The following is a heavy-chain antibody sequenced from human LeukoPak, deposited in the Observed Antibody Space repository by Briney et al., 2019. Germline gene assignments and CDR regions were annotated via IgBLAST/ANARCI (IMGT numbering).Heavy chain of an antibody. D-gene: IGHD6-13*01. CDR1: GGSFSGCY. J-gene: IGHJ1*01. CDR2: INHSGST. V-gene: IGHV4-34*01. Sequence: PSETLSLTCAVYGGSFSGCYWSWIRQPPGKGLEWIGEINHSGSTNYNPSLKSRVTISVDTSKNQFSLKLSSVTAADTAVYYCARDRYSSSWYAKGGYFQHWGQGTLVTVSS. CDR3: ARDRYSSSWYAKGGYFQH.